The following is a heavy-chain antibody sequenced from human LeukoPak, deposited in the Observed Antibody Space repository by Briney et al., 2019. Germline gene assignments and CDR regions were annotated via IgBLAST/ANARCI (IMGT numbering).Heavy chain of an antibody. D-gene: IGHD1-26*01. J-gene: IGHJ4*02. V-gene: IGHV4-39*01. CDR1: GGSISSGSWS. CDR3: ARLLTGGATAKGSDY. Sequence: SETLSLTCTVSGGSISSGSWSWGWIRQPPGEGLEWIGTFHYSGSTYYNLSLKSRVTVSVDTSKNQFSLKLSSVTAADTAVYYCARLLTGGATAKGSDYWGQGTLVTVSS. CDR2: FHYSGST.